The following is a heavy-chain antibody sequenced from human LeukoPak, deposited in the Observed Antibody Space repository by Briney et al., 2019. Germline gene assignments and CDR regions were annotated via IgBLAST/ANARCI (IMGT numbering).Heavy chain of an antibody. D-gene: IGHD4-17*01. J-gene: IGHJ4*02. CDR3: ARDGERGMD. CDR1: GGSISSYY. Sequence: SETLSLTCTVSGGSISSYYWSWIRQPPGKGLEWIGYIYYSGNTNYNPSLKSRVTISVDTSKNQFSLKLSSVTAADTAVYYCARDGERGMDWGQGTLVTVSS. V-gene: IGHV4-59*01. CDR2: IYYSGNT.